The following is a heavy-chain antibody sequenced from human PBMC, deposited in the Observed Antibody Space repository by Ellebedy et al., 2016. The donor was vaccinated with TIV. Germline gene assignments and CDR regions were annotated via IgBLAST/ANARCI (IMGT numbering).Heavy chain of an antibody. CDR3: ARKSLSSGWPFDY. D-gene: IGHD6-19*01. V-gene: IGHV1-18*04. J-gene: IGHJ4*02. Sequence: AASVKVSCKASGYSFNTYDLAWVRQAPGQGPEWMGWINTFNGDTDYAKKLQGRVTMTTDTSTSTVYMELRSLRSDDTAVYYCARKSLSSGWPFDYWGQGTLVTVSS. CDR2: INTFNGDT. CDR1: GYSFNTYD.